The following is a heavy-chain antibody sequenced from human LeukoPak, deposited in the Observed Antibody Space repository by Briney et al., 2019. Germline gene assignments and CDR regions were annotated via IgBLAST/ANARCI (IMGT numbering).Heavy chain of an antibody. D-gene: IGHD5-18*01. V-gene: IGHV4-39*07. CDR3: ARAVRYSYGRSPSRYFDY. Sequence: SETLSLTCTVSGGSISSSSYYWGWIRQPPGKGLEWIGSIYYSGSTYYNPSLKSRVTISVDTSKNQFSLKLSSVTAADTAVYYCARAVRYSYGRSPSRYFDYWGQGTLVTVSS. CDR1: GGSISSSSYY. J-gene: IGHJ4*02. CDR2: IYYSGST.